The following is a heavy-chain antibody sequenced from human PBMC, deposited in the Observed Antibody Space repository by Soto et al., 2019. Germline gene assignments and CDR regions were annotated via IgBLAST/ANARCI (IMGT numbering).Heavy chain of an antibody. CDR1: GFTFSSYA. D-gene: IGHD2-15*01. CDR2: ISSSGSTI. V-gene: IGHV3-48*03. Sequence: GWSLRLSCAASGFTFSSYAMSWVRQAPGKGLEWVSAISSSGSTIYYADSVKGRFTISRDNAKNSLYLQMNSLRAEDTAVYYCARVVVEVDYYYYGMDVWGQGTTVTVSS. J-gene: IGHJ6*02. CDR3: ARVVVEVDYYYYGMDV.